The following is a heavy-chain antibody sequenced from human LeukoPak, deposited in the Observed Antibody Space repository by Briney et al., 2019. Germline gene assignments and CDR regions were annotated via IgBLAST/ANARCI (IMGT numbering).Heavy chain of an antibody. Sequence: SVKVSCKTSGYTFTGYYMHWVRQAPGQGLEWMGRINPNSGGTNYAQTFQGRVTMTRDTSISTAYMELSRLRSDDTAVYYCARDYSDYYTFDYWGQGTLVTVSS. D-gene: IGHD1-26*01. CDR3: ARDYSDYYTFDY. CDR2: INPNSGGT. J-gene: IGHJ4*02. CDR1: GYTFTGYY. V-gene: IGHV1-2*06.